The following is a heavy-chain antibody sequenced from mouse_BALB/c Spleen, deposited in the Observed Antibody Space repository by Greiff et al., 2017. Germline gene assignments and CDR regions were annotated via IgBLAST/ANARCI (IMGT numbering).Heavy chain of an antibody. D-gene: IGHD1-1*01. V-gene: IGHV5-17*02. CDR1: GFTFSSFG. J-gene: IGHJ4*01. CDR3: ARSSPYGSSPYYAMDY. CDR2: ISSGSSTI. Sequence: EVQRVESGGGLVQPGGSRKLSCAASGFTFSSFGMHWVRQAPEKGLEWVAYISSGSSTIYYADTVKGRFTISRDNPKNTLFLQMTSLRSEDTAMYYCARSSPYGSSPYYAMDYWGQGTSVTVSS.